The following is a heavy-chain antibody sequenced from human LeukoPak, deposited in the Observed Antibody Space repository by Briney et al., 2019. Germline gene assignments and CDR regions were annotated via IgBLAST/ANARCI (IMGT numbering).Heavy chain of an antibody. D-gene: IGHD5-24*01. V-gene: IGHV3-74*01. CDR1: GFTFGSHW. CDR2: MTSDGSKT. CDR3: ARDDWGPGYNFES. Sequence: GGSLRLSCAASGFTFGSHWMHWVRQAPGKGLVWVSHMTSDGSKTYYADSVKGRFTISRDNAKNTLFLQMNSLRVEDTAVYYCARDDWGPGYNFESWGQGTLVTVSS. J-gene: IGHJ4*02.